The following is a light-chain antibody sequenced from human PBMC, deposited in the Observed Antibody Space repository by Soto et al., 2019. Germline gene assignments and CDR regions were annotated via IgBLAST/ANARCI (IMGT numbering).Light chain of an antibody. CDR1: SGSVSTSYY. CDR2: STN. CDR3: VLYMGSGISGV. V-gene: IGLV8-61*01. J-gene: IGLJ3*02. Sequence: QAVVTQEPSFAVSPGRTVTLTCGLSSGSVSTSYYPSWYQQTPGQAPRTLIYSTNTRSSGVPDRFSGSILGNKAALTITGAQADDESDDYCVLYMGSGISGVFGGGTKLTV.